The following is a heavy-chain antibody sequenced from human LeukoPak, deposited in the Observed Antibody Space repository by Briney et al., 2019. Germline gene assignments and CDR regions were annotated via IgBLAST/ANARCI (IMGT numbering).Heavy chain of an antibody. CDR3: ARRYCSSTSCSFFDY. V-gene: IGHV3-23*01. J-gene: IGHJ4*02. D-gene: IGHD2-2*01. CDR1: GFTFSSYA. Sequence: GGSLRLSCAASGFTFSSYAMSWVRQAPGKGLEWVSAISGSGGSTYYADSVKGRFTISRDNSKNTLYLQMNSLRAEDTAVYHCARRYCSSTSCSFFDYWGQGTLVTVSS. CDR2: ISGSGGST.